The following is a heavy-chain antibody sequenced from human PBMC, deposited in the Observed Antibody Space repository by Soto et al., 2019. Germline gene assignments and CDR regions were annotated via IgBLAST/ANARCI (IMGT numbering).Heavy chain of an antibody. Sequence: GGSLRLSCAASGFTFSNYWMSWVRQAPGKGLEWVANIKQDGSESSYADSVKGRFTISRDNAENSLYLQMTSLRAEDTAVYYCASARHIGPWGQGTLVTVSS. CDR3: ASARHIGP. V-gene: IGHV3-7*01. CDR2: IKQDGSES. CDR1: GFTFSNYW. J-gene: IGHJ5*02. D-gene: IGHD2-21*01.